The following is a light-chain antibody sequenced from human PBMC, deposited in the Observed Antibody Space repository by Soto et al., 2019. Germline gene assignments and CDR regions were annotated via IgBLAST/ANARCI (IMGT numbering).Light chain of an antibody. V-gene: IGLV1-47*01. CDR3: AAWDDSLSGHVV. Sequence: QSVLTQPPSASGTPGQRVTISCSGSSSSIGSNYVYWYQQLPGTAPKLLIYRNNQRPSGVPDRFSGSKSGTSASLAISGLRSEDEADYYCAAWDDSLSGHVVVGGGTKLTVL. CDR1: SSSIGSNY. CDR2: RNN. J-gene: IGLJ2*01.